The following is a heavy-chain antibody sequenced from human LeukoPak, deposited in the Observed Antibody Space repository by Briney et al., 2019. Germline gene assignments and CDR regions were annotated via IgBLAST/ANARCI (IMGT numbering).Heavy chain of an antibody. V-gene: IGHV5-51*01. D-gene: IGHD1-1*01. CDR1: GYFFNSYW. Sequence: PGESLKISCEGSGYFFNSYWIAWVRQMPGKGLEWMGIIYPSDLDIRYSPSFQGQVTMSVDKSNSIAYLQWSSLKASDTAMYYCARQELADAFDIWGQGTMVTVSS. J-gene: IGHJ3*02. CDR2: IYPSDLDI. CDR3: ARQELADAFDI.